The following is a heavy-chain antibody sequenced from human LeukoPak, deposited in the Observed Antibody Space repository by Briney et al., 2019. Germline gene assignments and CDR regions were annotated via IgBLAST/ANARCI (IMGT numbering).Heavy chain of an antibody. Sequence: GGSLRLSCAVSGFTFSSYAMNWVRQAPGKGLEWVTGISGSGAGTYYADSVKGRFTISRDNAKNSLYLQMNSLRAEDTAVYYCATPDELLTYWGQGTLVTVSS. CDR1: GFTFSSYA. J-gene: IGHJ4*02. V-gene: IGHV3-23*01. CDR2: ISGSGAGT. D-gene: IGHD2-15*01. CDR3: ATPDELLTY.